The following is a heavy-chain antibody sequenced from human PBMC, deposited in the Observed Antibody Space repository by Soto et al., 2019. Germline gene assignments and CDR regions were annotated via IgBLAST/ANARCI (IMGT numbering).Heavy chain of an antibody. CDR2: INAGNGNT. Sequence: QVQLVQSGAEVKKPGASVKVSCKASGYTFTSYAMHWVRQAPGQRLEWMGWINAGNGNTKYSQKFQGRVTITRDTSASTAYMELSSLRSEDTAVYYCARDSCSGGSCYWYYWGQGTLFTVSS. CDR3: ARDSCSGGSCYWYY. V-gene: IGHV1-3*01. D-gene: IGHD2-15*01. J-gene: IGHJ4*02. CDR1: GYTFTSYA.